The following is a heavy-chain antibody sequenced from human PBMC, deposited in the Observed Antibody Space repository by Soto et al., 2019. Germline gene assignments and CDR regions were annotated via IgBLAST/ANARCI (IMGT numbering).Heavy chain of an antibody. J-gene: IGHJ6*02. CDR1: AFTSSNAW. CDR2: IKSKNDGGTT. V-gene: IGHV3-15*01. Sequence: RLSCAASAFTSSNAWMTWVRQAPGKGLEWIGRIKSKNDGGTTDYAAPVKGRFVISRDDSKNALYLQMNSLKTDDTAVYYCTNGSGPLGGWGLEGWGQGTTVTVSS. CDR3: TNGSGPLGGWGLEG. D-gene: IGHD3-10*01.